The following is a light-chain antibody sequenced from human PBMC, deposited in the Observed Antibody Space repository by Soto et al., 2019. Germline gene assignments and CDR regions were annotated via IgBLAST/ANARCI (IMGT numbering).Light chain of an antibody. CDR2: DTF. J-gene: IGKJ1*01. V-gene: IGKV3-11*01. Sequence: EIVLTQSPATLSLSPGERATLSCRASQSVSNYLTWYQQKPGQAPRLLVYDTFNRANGVPARFTGSGSDTDFTLTISSLEPEDFAVYYCQQRAGWPRTCGQGTKVDIK. CDR1: QSVSNY. CDR3: QQRAGWPRT.